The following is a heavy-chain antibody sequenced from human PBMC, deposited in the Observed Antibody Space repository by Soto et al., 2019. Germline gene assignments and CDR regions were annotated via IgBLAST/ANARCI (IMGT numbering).Heavy chain of an antibody. Sequence: QVQLVQSGAEVKKPGASVKVSCKASGYTFTSYGIIWVRQAPGQGLEWMGWISAYNGNTNYAQKLQGRVTMTTDTSTSTAYMELRSLRSDDTAVYYCARENYDILTGYYKVCWFDPWGQGTLVTVSS. J-gene: IGHJ5*02. CDR2: ISAYNGNT. CDR1: GYTFTSYG. D-gene: IGHD3-9*01. V-gene: IGHV1-18*01. CDR3: ARENYDILTGYYKVCWFDP.